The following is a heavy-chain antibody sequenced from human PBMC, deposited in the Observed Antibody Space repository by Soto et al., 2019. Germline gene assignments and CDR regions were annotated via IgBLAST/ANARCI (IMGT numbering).Heavy chain of an antibody. D-gene: IGHD5-18*01. Sequence: QVQLVESGGGVIQPGRSLRLSCAASGFTFSSFGMHWVRQTPDKGLEWVAAISFDGSKKEYADSVKGRFAISRDNSKNTLYLQMTRLRAEDTAVYYCAKVSVTDTALIPSIGLDVWGQGTTVTVSS. CDR3: AKVSVTDTALIPSIGLDV. CDR2: ISFDGSKK. J-gene: IGHJ6*02. CDR1: GFTFSSFG. V-gene: IGHV3-30*18.